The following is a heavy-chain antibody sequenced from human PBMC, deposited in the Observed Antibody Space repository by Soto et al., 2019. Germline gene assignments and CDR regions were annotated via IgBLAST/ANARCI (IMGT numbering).Heavy chain of an antibody. J-gene: IGHJ4*02. CDR1: GFTFSSYG. CDR3: ARGGPSGYSYGYPSSAFDY. Sequence: PGGSLRLSCAASGFTFSSYGMHWVRQAPGKGLEWVAVIWYDGSNKYYADSVKGRFTISRDNSKNTLYLQMNSLRAEDTAVYYCARGGPSGYSYGYPSSAFDYWGQGTLVTVSS. V-gene: IGHV3-33*01. CDR2: IWYDGSNK. D-gene: IGHD5-18*01.